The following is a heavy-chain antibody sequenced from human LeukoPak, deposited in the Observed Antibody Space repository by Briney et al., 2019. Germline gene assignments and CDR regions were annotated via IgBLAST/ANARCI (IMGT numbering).Heavy chain of an antibody. CDR3: ATGRTTVSDY. J-gene: IGHJ4*02. CDR2: VSPNSGIT. D-gene: IGHD4-17*01. CDR1: GYTFTNYD. Sequence: GASVKVSCKASGYTFTNYDINWVRQATGQGLEWMGWVSPNSGITGYAQSFQGRVTMTGNTSTSTAYMELSSLTSEDTAVYYCATGRTTVSDYWGQGTLVTISS. V-gene: IGHV1-8*01.